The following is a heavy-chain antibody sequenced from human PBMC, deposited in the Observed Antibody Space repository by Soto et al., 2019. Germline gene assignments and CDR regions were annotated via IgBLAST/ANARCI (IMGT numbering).Heavy chain of an antibody. V-gene: IGHV4-31*03. Sequence: SEMLSLTCTVSGGSISSGGYYWSWIRQHPGKGLEWIGYIYYSGSTYYNPSLKSRVTISVDTSKNQFSLKLSSVTAADTAVYYCARMWSGYNSHWGQGTLVTVSS. CDR2: IYYSGST. CDR3: ARMWSGYNSH. J-gene: IGHJ4*02. D-gene: IGHD6-25*01. CDR1: GGSISSGGYY.